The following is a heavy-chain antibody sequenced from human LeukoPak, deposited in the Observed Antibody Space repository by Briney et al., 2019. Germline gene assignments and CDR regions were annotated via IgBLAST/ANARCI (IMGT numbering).Heavy chain of an antibody. CDR2: IYYSGST. CDR1: GGSISSYY. J-gene: IGHJ4*02. CDR3: ARLDYYGSGSYLADY. Sequence: PSETLSLTCTVSGGSISSYYWSWIRQPPGKGLEWIGSIYYSGSTYYNPSLKSRVTISVDTSKNQFSLKLSSVTAADTAVYYCARLDYYGSGSYLADYWGQGTLVTVSS. D-gene: IGHD3-10*01. V-gene: IGHV4-59*05.